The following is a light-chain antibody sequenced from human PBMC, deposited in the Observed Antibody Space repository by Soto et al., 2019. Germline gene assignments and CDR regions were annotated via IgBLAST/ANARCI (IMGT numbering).Light chain of an antibody. V-gene: IGLV2-23*01. CDR3: CSYAGSSTYV. CDR2: EAG. CDR1: SSDVGSYNF. J-gene: IGLJ1*01. Sequence: QSVLTQPASVSGSPGQSITISCTETSSDVGSYNFVSWYQQHPGKAPKLMIYEAGKRPSGVSNRFSGSKSSNTASLTISGLQPEDEADYYCCSYAGSSTYVFGAGTKVTVL.